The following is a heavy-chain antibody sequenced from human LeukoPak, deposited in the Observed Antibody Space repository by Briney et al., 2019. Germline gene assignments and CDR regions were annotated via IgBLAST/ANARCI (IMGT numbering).Heavy chain of an antibody. CDR2: INPSGGST. J-gene: IGHJ4*02. CDR3: ARDGPIVGATTCLGY. Sequence: ASAKVSCKASGYTFTSYYMHWVRQAPGQGLEWMGIINPSGGSTSYAQKFQGRVTMTRDTSTSTVYMELSSLRSEDTAVYYCARDGPIVGATTCLGYWGQGTLVTVSS. D-gene: IGHD1-26*01. V-gene: IGHV1-46*01. CDR1: GYTFTSYY.